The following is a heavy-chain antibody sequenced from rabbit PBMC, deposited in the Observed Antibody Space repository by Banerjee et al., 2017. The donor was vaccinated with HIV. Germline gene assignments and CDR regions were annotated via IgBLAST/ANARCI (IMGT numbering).Heavy chain of an antibody. D-gene: IGHD2-1*01. J-gene: IGHJ4*01. CDR2: IEAGSSGFT. CDR3: ARDHEGYGDLGL. Sequence: QSLEESGGDLVKPGASLTLTCIASGVSFSGSSYMCWVRQAPGKGLEWIACIEAGSSGFTYFASWAKGRFTISKTSSTTVTLQMTSLTAADTATYFCARDHEGYGDLGLWGPGTLVTVS. CDR1: GVSFSGSSY. V-gene: IGHV1S40*01.